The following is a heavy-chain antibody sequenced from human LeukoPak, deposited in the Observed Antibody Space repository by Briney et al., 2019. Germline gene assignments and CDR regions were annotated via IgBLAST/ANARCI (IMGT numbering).Heavy chain of an antibody. CDR2: INADDGNT. CDR1: GYTFTTYA. V-gene: IGHV1-3*01. CDR3: ASSPSYYDSSGYNDY. J-gene: IGHJ4*02. Sequence: ASVKVSCKTSGYTFTTYAIHWVRQAPGQRLEWKGLINADDGNTRYSQRFQGRVTITRDTSANTAYMELSSLRFEDTAVYYCASSPSYYDSSGYNDYWGQGTLVTVSS. D-gene: IGHD3-22*01.